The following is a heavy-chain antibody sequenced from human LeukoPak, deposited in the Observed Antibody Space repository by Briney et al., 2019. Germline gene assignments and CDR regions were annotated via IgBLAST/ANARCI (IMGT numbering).Heavy chain of an antibody. V-gene: IGHV4-59*01. Sequence: SETLSLTYTVSGGSINSYYWSWIRQPPGKGLEWIGYIYYSGSTKYNPSLESRVTISVDTSKNQFSLKLSSVTAADTAVYYCARALGSSVTHYYMDVWGKGTTVTVSS. CDR2: IYYSGST. D-gene: IGHD6-6*01. J-gene: IGHJ6*03. CDR3: ARALGSSVTHYYMDV. CDR1: GGSINSYY.